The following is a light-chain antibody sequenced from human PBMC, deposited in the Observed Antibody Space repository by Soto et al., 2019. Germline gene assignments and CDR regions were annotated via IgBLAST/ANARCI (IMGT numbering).Light chain of an antibody. J-gene: IGKJ2*01. V-gene: IGKV3-11*01. CDR1: QSVSSY. Sequence: EIVLTQSPATLSLSPGERATLSCRASQSVSSYLAWYQQKPGQAPRLLIYDASNRATGIPARFSGGGSGTDFTLSISSLEPEDVAVYYCQQRFNWPRFTLGQGTKLEIK. CDR2: DAS. CDR3: QQRFNWPRFT.